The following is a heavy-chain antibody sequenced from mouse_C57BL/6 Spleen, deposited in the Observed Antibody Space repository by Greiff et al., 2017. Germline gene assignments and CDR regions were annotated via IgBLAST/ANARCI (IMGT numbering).Heavy chain of an antibody. Sequence: QVQLKQSGPELVKPGASVKISCKASGYAFSSSWMNWVKQRPGKGLEWIGRIYPGDGDTNYNGKFKGKATLTADKSSSTAYMQLSSLTSEDSAVYFCARCGYSNPYFDVWGTGTTVTVSS. J-gene: IGHJ1*03. CDR2: IYPGDGDT. CDR3: ARCGYSNPYFDV. CDR1: GYAFSSSW. V-gene: IGHV1-82*01. D-gene: IGHD2-5*01.